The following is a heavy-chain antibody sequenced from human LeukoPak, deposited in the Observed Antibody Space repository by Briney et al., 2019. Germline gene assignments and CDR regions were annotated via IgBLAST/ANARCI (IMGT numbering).Heavy chain of an antibody. D-gene: IGHD3-10*01. CDR1: GFTFSNCA. V-gene: IGHV3-30*01. Sequence: PGRSLRLSCAASGFTFSNCAMHWVRQAPGKGLEWVAFISYDGNNKYYADSVKGRFTVSKDNSKNTLYLQMNNLRAEDTAVYYCARDGGAPFGKLYLSFDNWGQGTLVTVSS. CDR2: ISYDGNNK. CDR3: ARDGGAPFGKLYLSFDN. J-gene: IGHJ4*02.